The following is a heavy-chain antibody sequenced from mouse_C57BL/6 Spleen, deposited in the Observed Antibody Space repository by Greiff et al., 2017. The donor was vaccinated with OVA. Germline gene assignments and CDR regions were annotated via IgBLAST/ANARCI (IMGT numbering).Heavy chain of an antibody. CDR2: IYPGSGNT. Sequence: QVQLQQPGAELVRPGSSVKLSCKASGYSFTSYYIHWVKQRPGQGLEWIGWIYPGSGNTKYNEKFKGKATLTADTSSSTAYMQLSSLTSEDSAVYYCAKAYYSNYFDYWGQGTTLTVSS. V-gene: IGHV1-66*01. CDR3: AKAYYSNYFDY. CDR1: GYSFTSYY. J-gene: IGHJ2*01. D-gene: IGHD2-5*01.